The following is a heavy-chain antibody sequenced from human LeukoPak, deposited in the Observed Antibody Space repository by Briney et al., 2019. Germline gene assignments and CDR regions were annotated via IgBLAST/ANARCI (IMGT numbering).Heavy chain of an antibody. J-gene: IGHJ5*02. V-gene: IGHV1-2*02. CDR1: GYTFTGYY. D-gene: IGHD1-26*01. Sequence: ASVKVSCKASGYTFTGYYMHWVRRAPGQGLEWMGWINPNSGGTNYAQKFQGRVTMTRDTSISTAYMELSRLRSDDTAVYYCAREVGATTWFDPWGQGTLVTVSS. CDR3: AREVGATTWFDP. CDR2: INPNSGGT.